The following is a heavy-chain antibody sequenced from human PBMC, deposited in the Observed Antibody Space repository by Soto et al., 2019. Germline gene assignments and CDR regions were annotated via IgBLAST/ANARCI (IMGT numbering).Heavy chain of an antibody. D-gene: IGHD2-2*01. CDR1: GFTFDDYA. CDR3: TRRKRLGFFSTGCYDYYYYYYMNV. CDR2: ISWNSGSI. Sequence: GGSLRLSCAASGFTFDDYAMHWVRQAPGKGLEWVSGISWNSGSIGYADSVKGRFTISRDNAKNSLYLQMNSLRAEDTAVYYCTRRKRLGFFSTGCYDYYYYYYMNVWGKGTTVTGTS. J-gene: IGHJ6*03. V-gene: IGHV3-9*01.